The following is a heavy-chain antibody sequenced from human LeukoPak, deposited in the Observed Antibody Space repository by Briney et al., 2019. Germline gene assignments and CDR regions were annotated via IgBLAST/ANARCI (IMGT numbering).Heavy chain of an antibody. CDR2: IRADGGRT. J-gene: IGHJ6*02. V-gene: IGHV3-43*02. CDR3: ATWAFYHGLDV. CDR1: GFTFVDYA. Sequence: GGSLRLSCAASGFTFVDYAMHWVRHAPGKGLEWVSLIRADGGRTYYADSVNGRFTISRDKSKNSLYLKMNSLRTDDTALYYCATWAFYHGLDVWDQGSTVTVSS. D-gene: IGHD2/OR15-2a*01.